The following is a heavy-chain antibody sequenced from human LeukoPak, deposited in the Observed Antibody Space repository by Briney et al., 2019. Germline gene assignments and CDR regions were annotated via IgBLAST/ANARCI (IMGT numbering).Heavy chain of an antibody. V-gene: IGHV4-61*02. CDR1: GGSISSGSYY. D-gene: IGHD1-26*01. J-gene: IGHJ5*02. CDR3: ARKVWYTGSPGDWFDP. Sequence: PSETLSLTCTVSGGSISSGSYYWSWIRQPAGKGLEWIGRIYTSGSTNYNPSLKSRVTISVDRSKNQFSLKLSSVTAADTAVYYCARKVWYTGSPGDWFDPWGQGTLVTVSS. CDR2: IYTSGST.